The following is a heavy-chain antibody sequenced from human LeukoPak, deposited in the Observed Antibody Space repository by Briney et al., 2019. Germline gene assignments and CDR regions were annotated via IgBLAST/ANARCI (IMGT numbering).Heavy chain of an antibody. CDR3: ARHGDYVGWFDP. J-gene: IGHJ5*02. V-gene: IGHV4-59*01. CDR1: GGSISSYY. D-gene: IGHD4-17*01. CDR2: IYRSGST. Sequence: PSETLSLTCTVSGGSISSYYWSWIRQPPGKGLEWIGYIYRSGSTNYNPSLKSRVTISGDTSKNQFSLKLSSVTAADTAVYYCARHGDYVGWFDPWGQGTLVTVSS.